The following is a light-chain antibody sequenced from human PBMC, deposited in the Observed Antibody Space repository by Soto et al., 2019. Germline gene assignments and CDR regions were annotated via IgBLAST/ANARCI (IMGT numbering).Light chain of an antibody. V-gene: IGLV2-11*01. Sequence: QSALTQPPSVSGSPGQSVTISCTGTSSDVGRYNYVSWYQQRPGKAPKLIIYDVTKRPSGVHERFSGSKSGNTASLTISGLQADDEADYCCCAHTGTAILFGGGTKLTVL. J-gene: IGLJ2*01. CDR1: SSDVGRYNY. CDR3: CAHTGTAIL. CDR2: DVT.